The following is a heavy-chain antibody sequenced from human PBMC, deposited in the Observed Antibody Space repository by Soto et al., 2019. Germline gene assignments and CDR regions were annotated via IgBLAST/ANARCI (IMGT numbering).Heavy chain of an antibody. CDR3: VKGYGNYIRTIKFDF. Sequence: PGESLKISCEGSGYTFTSYWIGWVRQMPGEGLEWMGIIYAGDSDTKYSPSFQGQVTISVDRSIKTAYLQWSSLKASDTAMYYCVKGYGNYIRTIKFDFWGQGTLVTVSS. CDR1: GYTFTSYW. CDR2: IYAGDSDT. D-gene: IGHD4-17*01. V-gene: IGHV5-51*01. J-gene: IGHJ4*02.